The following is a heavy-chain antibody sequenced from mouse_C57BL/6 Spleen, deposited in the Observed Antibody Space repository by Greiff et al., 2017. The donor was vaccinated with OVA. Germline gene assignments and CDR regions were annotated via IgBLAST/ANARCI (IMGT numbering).Heavy chain of an antibody. CDR2: INPNNGGT. J-gene: IGHJ1*03. Sequence: EVQLQESGPELVKPGASVKMSCKASGYTFTDYNMHWVKQSHGKSLEWIGYINPNNGGTSYNQKFKGKATLTVNKSSSTAYMELRSLTSEDSAVYYCARSLWYGYFDVWGTGTTVTVSS. D-gene: IGHD1-1*02. CDR1: GYTFTDYN. V-gene: IGHV1-22*01. CDR3: ARSLWYGYFDV.